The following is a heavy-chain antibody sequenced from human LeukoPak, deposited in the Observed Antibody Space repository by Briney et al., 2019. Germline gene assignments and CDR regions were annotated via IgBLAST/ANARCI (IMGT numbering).Heavy chain of an antibody. V-gene: IGHV4-59*01. Sequence: SETLSLTCTVSGGSISSYYWSWIRQPPGKGLEWIGYIYYSGSTNYNPSLKSRVTISVDTSKNQFSLKLSSVTAADTAVYYCARDIGPYDSSVYDAFDIWGQGTMVTVSS. J-gene: IGHJ3*02. CDR3: ARDIGPYDSSVYDAFDI. CDR2: IYYSGST. CDR1: GGSISSYY. D-gene: IGHD3-22*01.